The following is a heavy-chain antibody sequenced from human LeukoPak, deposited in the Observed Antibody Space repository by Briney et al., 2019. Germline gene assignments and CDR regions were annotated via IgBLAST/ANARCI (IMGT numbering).Heavy chain of an antibody. Sequence: PSGTLSLTCAVSGGSISTGNWWSWVRQSPDKGLEWIGSIYYSGSTYYNPSLKSRVTISVDTSKNQFSLKLSSVTAADTAVYYCARVTGYMTEDYFDYWGQGTLITVSS. V-gene: IGHV4-4*02. D-gene: IGHD6-13*01. CDR1: GGSISTGNW. CDR2: IYYSGST. CDR3: ARVTGYMTEDYFDY. J-gene: IGHJ4*02.